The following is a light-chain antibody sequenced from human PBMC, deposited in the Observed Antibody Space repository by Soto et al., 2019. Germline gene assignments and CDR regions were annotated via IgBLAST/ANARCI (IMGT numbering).Light chain of an antibody. CDR3: QQYRSSIT. Sequence: EIVLTQSPGTLSLSPGERATLSCRASQSVSSSYLAWYQQKPGQAPRLLIYGASSRATGIPDRFSGSGSGTDFTLTISRLEPEDFAVHYCQQYRSSITFGQGSRLEIK. J-gene: IGKJ5*01. CDR2: GAS. CDR1: QSVSSSY. V-gene: IGKV3-20*01.